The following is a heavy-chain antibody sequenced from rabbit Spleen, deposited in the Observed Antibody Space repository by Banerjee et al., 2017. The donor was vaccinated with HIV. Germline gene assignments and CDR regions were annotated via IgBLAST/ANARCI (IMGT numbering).Heavy chain of an antibody. V-gene: IGHV1S40*01. D-gene: IGHD5-1*01. CDR3: ARDRALVKGDYFKL. Sequence: QSLEESGGDLVKPGTSLTLTCKASGFSFNGNLYICWVRQAPGKGLEWIGCIYTGDAVYTYYASWAKGRFTISKTSSTTVTLQMTSLTAADTATYFCARDRALVKGDYFKLWGQGTLVTVS. CDR1: GFSFNGNLY. J-gene: IGHJ4*01. CDR2: IYTGDAVYT.